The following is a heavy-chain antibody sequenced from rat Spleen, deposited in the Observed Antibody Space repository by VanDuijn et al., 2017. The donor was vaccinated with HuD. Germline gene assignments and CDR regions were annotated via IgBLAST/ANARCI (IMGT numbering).Heavy chain of an antibody. D-gene: IGHD1-4*01. V-gene: IGHV2-77*01. CDR3: AQLPGSH. J-gene: IGHJ2*01. CDR1: GFSLTSYG. CDR2: IWGDGST. Sequence: QVQMKETGPGLVQTTQTLSVTCTVSGFSLTSYGVHWVRQAPGKGLEWMGMIWGDGSTNYNSALKSRLSISRDTSKSQVFLTMNSLQTDDTAVYYCAQLPGSHWGQG.